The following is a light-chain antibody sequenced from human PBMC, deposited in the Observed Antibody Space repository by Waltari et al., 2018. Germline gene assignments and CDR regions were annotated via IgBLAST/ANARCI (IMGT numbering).Light chain of an antibody. V-gene: IGKV1-5*01. CDR3: QQYNSYSYT. CDR1: QSISSW. Sequence: DIQITQSPSTLSASVGDRVTITYRASQSISSWLAWYQQKPGKAPKLLIYDASSLESGVPSRFSGSGSGTEFTLTISSLQPDDFATYYCQQYNSYSYTFGQGTKLEIK. CDR2: DAS. J-gene: IGKJ2*01.